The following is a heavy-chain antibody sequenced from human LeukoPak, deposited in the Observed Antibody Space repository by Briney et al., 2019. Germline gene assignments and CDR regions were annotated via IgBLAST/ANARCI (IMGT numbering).Heavy chain of an antibody. D-gene: IGHD6-6*01. V-gene: IGHV3-23*01. CDR1: GFTFSSYA. CDR2: ISGSGGST. Sequence: GGSLRLSCAASGFTFSSYAMSWVRQAPGKGLEWVSAISGSGGSTYYADSVKGRFTISRDNSKNSLYLQMNSLRAEDTALYYCARKQLVDYNFYYMDVWGKGTTVTVPS. CDR3: ARKQLVDYNFYYMDV. J-gene: IGHJ6*03.